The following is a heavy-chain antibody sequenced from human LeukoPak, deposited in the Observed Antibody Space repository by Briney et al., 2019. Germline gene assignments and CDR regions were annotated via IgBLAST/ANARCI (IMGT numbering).Heavy chain of an antibody. Sequence: EASVKVSCKASGYTFTSYYMHWVRQAPGQGLEWMGIINPSGGSTSYAQKFQGRVTMTRDTSTSTVYMELSSPRSEDTAVYYCARRRGEYYYDSSGYYREDFDYWGQGTLVTVSS. D-gene: IGHD3-22*01. CDR1: GYTFTSYY. CDR2: INPSGGST. V-gene: IGHV1-46*01. CDR3: ARRRGEYYYDSSGYYREDFDY. J-gene: IGHJ4*02.